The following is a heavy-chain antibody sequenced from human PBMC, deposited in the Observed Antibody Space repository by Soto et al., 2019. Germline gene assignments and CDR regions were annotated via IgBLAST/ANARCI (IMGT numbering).Heavy chain of an antibody. CDR3: GGEMATIRGNYYYGMDV. CDR2: IYHSGST. V-gene: IGHV4-4*02. Sequence: QEQQQESGPGLVKPSGTLSLTCAVSGGSISSSNWWSWVRQPPGKGLEWIGEIYHSGSTNYNPSLKSRVTISVDKSKNQFSLKLSSVTAADTAVYYCGGEMATIRGNYYYGMDVWGQGTTVTVSS. J-gene: IGHJ6*02. CDR1: GGSISSSNW. D-gene: IGHD5-12*01.